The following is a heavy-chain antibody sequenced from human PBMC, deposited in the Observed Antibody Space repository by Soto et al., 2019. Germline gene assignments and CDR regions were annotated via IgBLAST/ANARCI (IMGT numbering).Heavy chain of an antibody. V-gene: IGHV3-33*01. J-gene: IGHJ4*02. D-gene: IGHD3-22*01. CDR3: ARDRGRYFYDSSGYYFWYD. Sequence: HPGGSLRLSCAASGFIFSSYGMHWVRQAPGKGLEWVAVIWYDGTNKYYADSVKGRFTISRDNSNNTLYLQMNSLRADDTAVYYCARDRGRYFYDSSGYYFWYDWGQGTLVTVSS. CDR1: GFIFSSYG. CDR2: IWYDGTNK.